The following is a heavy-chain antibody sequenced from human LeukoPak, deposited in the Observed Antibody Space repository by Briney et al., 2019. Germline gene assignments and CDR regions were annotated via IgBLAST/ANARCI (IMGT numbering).Heavy chain of an antibody. V-gene: IGHV3-30*02. CDR3: AKADYGDYGFDY. D-gene: IGHD4-17*01. Sequence: GGSLRLSCAASGFTVSSYGMHWVRQAPGKGLEWVTFIRYDGSNKYYVDSVKGRFTISRDNSKNTLYLHMNSLRAEDTAVYYRAKADYGDYGFDYWGQGTLVTVSS. J-gene: IGHJ4*02. CDR1: GFTVSSYG. CDR2: IRYDGSNK.